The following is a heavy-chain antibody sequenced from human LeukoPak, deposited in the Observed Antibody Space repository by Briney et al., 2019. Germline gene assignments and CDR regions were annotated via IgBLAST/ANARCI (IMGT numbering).Heavy chain of an antibody. CDR2: IRGSGGST. Sequence: GGSLRLSCAASGFTFSSYAMSWVRQAPGKGLEGVSAIRGSGGSTYYADSVKGRFTISRDNSKNTLYLQMNSLRAEDTAVYYCARSGIVVVPAATTAFDYWGQGTLVTVSS. CDR3: ARSGIVVVPAATTAFDY. CDR1: GFTFSSYA. V-gene: IGHV3-23*01. D-gene: IGHD2-2*01. J-gene: IGHJ4*02.